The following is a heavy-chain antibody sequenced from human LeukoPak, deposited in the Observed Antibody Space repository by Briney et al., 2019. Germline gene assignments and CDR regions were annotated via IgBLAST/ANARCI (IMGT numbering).Heavy chain of an antibody. D-gene: IGHD6-19*01. J-gene: IGHJ4*02. CDR1: GFTVSSNY. CDR3: ARVALDSSGDNYGQGAFDY. Sequence: GGSLRLSCAASGFTVSSNYMSWVRQAPGKGLEWLSYISGSGRTIFYGDSVKGRFTISRDNANNSLYLQINSLRAEDTALYYCARVALDSSGDNYGQGAFDYWGQGTLVTVSS. CDR2: ISGSGRTI. V-gene: IGHV3-11*04.